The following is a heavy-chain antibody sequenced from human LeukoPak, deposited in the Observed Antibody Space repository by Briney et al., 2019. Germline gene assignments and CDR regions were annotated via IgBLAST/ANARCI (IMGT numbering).Heavy chain of an antibody. CDR2: IIPIFGTA. Sequence: SVKVSCKASGGTFSSYAISWVRQAPGQGLEWMGGIIPIFGTANYAQKFQGRVTITADESTSTAYMELSSLRSDDTAVYYCARDTSVVVIALFDYWGQGTLVTVSS. CDR1: GGTFSSYA. CDR3: ARDTSVVVIALFDY. V-gene: IGHV1-69*13. D-gene: IGHD2-21*01. J-gene: IGHJ4*02.